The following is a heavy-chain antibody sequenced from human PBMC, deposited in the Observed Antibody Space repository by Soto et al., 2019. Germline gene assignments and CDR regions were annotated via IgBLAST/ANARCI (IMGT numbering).Heavy chain of an antibody. CDR3: ARGVVVRGVNYYGMDV. CDR2: IIPIFGTA. V-gene: IGHV1-69*06. Sequence: VASVKVSCKASGGTFSSYAISWVRQAPGQGLEWMGGIIPIFGTANYAQKSQGRVTITADKSTSTAYMELSSLRSEDTAVYYCARGVVVRGVNYYGMDVWGQGTTVTVSS. CDR1: GGTFSSYA. D-gene: IGHD3-10*01. J-gene: IGHJ6*02.